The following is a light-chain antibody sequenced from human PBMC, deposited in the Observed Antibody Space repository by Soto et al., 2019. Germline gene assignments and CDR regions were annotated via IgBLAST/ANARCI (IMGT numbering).Light chain of an antibody. Sequence: QSALTQPRSVSGSPGQSVTISCTGTSSDVGGYKYVSWYQQHPGKVPNLIIYDVSERPSGVPDRFSGSKSGNTASLSISGLQAEDEADYYCCSYADSYTVLFGGGTKLTVL. J-gene: IGLJ2*01. CDR3: CSYADSYTVL. V-gene: IGLV2-11*01. CDR2: DVS. CDR1: SSDVGGYKY.